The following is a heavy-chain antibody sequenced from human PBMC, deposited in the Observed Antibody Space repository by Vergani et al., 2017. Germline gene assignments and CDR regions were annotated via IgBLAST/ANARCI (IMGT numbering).Heavy chain of an antibody. D-gene: IGHD3-10*01. CDR2: ISLSGATK. Sequence: EVSLMESGGDLVQPGGSLTVSCVGSGFMFNNYAMHWVRQAPGKGLEWVAYISLSGATKYYADSVAGRFTVSRDSVKNSVSLHMNSLRAYDTAVYYCARPSYGSEYDSYYGLDVWGQGTTVIVSS. CDR3: ARPSYGSEYDSYYGLDV. J-gene: IGHJ6*02. CDR1: GFMFNNYA. V-gene: IGHV3-48*01.